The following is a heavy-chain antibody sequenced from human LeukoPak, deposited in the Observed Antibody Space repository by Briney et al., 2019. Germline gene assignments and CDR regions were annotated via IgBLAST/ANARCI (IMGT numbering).Heavy chain of an antibody. CDR1: GFTFDDYG. CDR3: AKVGEVGAPDGFDY. D-gene: IGHD1-26*01. CDR2: INWNGDNT. J-gene: IGHJ4*02. Sequence: PGGSLRLSCAASGFTFDDYGMSWVRQAPGKGLEWVSGINWNGDNTGYADSVKGRFTISRDNAKNSLYLQMNSLRAEDTAVYYCAKVGEVGAPDGFDYWGQGTLVTVSS. V-gene: IGHV3-20*04.